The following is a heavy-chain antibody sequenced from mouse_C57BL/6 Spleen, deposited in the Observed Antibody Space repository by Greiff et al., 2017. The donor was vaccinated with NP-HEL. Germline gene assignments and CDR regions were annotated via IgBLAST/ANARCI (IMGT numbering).Heavy chain of an antibody. Sequence: VQLQQSGPELVKPGASVKISCKASGYTFTDYYMNWVKQSHGKSLEWIGDINPNNGGTSYNQKFKGKATLTVDKSSSTAYMELRSLTSDDSAVYYCARSRLLRAWFAYWGQGTLVTVSA. V-gene: IGHV1-26*01. CDR2: INPNNGGT. J-gene: IGHJ3*01. CDR1: GYTFTDYY. CDR3: ARSRLLRAWFAY. D-gene: IGHD2-3*01.